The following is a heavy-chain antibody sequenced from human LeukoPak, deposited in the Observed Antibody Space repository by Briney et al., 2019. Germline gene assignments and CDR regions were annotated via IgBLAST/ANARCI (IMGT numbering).Heavy chain of an antibody. CDR1: GFTFSSYA. D-gene: IGHD2-2*01. V-gene: IGHV3-30*04. Sequence: PGGSLRLSCAASGFTFSSYAMHWVRQAPGKGLAWVAVTSYDGSNKYYADSVKGRFTIPRDNSKNTLYLQMNSLRAEDTAVYYCARDYQLLTSNWGQGTLVTVSS. J-gene: IGHJ4*02. CDR3: ARDYQLLTSN. CDR2: TSYDGSNK.